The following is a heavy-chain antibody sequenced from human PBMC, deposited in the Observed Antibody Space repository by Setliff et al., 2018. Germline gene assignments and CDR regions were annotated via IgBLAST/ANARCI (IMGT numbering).Heavy chain of an antibody. D-gene: IGHD3-10*01. V-gene: IGHV4-4*08. CDR1: GDTLSVYY. Sequence: LSLTCTVSGDTLSVYYWSWVRQSPGQGLEWIGYIYSSGSTNYNPSLESRVTISIDTSKNQFSLKVNSVTAADTAVYFCARVLVLGYNWFDPWGQGTLVTVSS. CDR3: ARVLVLGYNWFDP. CDR2: IYSSGST. J-gene: IGHJ5*02.